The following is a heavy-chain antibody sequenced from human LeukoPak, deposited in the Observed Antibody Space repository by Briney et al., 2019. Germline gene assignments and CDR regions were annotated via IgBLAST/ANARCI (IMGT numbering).Heavy chain of an antibody. CDR3: ARGRMGFGEFDY. Sequence: ASVKVSCKASGDTFTSYGISWVRQAPGQGLEWMGWISAYNGNTNYAQKLQGRVTMTTDTSTSTAYMELSSLRSEDTAVYYCARGRMGFGEFDYWGQGTLVTVSS. V-gene: IGHV1-18*01. CDR1: GDTFTSYG. J-gene: IGHJ4*02. CDR2: ISAYNGNT. D-gene: IGHD3-10*01.